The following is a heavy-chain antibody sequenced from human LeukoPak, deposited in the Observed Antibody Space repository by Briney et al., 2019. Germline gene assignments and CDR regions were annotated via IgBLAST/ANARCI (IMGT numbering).Heavy chain of an antibody. CDR3: ARGRIAVAGTYIPSNWGPQLYYMDV. Sequence: AGGSLRLSCAASGFTFSTYWMTWVRQAPGKGLEWVANIKQDGSEKYYVDSVKGRFTISRHNAKNSLYLQMNSLRAEDTAVYYCARGRIAVAGTYIPSNWGPQLYYMDVWGKGTTVTVSS. CDR2: IKQDGSEK. D-gene: IGHD6-19*01. V-gene: IGHV3-7*01. CDR1: GFTFSTYW. J-gene: IGHJ6*03.